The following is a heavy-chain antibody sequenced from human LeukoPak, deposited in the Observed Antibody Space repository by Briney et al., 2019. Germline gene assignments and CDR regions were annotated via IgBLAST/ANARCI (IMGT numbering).Heavy chain of an antibody. CDR3: AGGSGYQGYSGMDI. CDR2: IYYSGST. V-gene: IGHV4-31*03. Sequence: PSQTLFLTCSVSGGSISRSDYYWSWIRQHPGKGLEWIGYIYYSGSTYYNPSLQSRVTISVDTSENQFSLKLSSVTAADTAVYYCAGGSGYQGYSGMDIWGQGTTVTVPS. J-gene: IGHJ6*02. CDR1: GGSISRSDYY. D-gene: IGHD2-2*01.